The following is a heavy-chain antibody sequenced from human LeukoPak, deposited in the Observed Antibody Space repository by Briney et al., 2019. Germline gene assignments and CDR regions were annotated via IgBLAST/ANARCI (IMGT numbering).Heavy chain of an antibody. CDR2: IKDDGRQK. J-gene: IGHJ4*02. CDR1: GFTLSRYW. V-gene: IGHV3-7*01. CDR3: ARDASRGFDT. D-gene: IGHD5-24*01. Sequence: PGGSLRLSCAPSGFTLSRYWMTWVRETPGKGREWVDSIKDDGRQKYYVDSVKGRFTVSRDNAKSSAYLQMDSLRVEDTALYYCARDASRGFDTWGQGTLVTVSS.